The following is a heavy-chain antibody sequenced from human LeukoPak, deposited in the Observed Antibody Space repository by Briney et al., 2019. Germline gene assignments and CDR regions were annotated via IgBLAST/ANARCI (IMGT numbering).Heavy chain of an antibody. V-gene: IGHV3-11*04. Sequence: GGSLRLSCAASGFTFSDFYISWIRQTPGKGLEWLSFISVGGSIMYYADSVKGRFTISRDDAKSSAYLQMNSLRVDDTAVYYCARGDGNNRIFDYWRQGILVTVSS. CDR3: ARGDGNNRIFDY. CDR1: GFTFSDFY. J-gene: IGHJ4*02. CDR2: ISVGGSIM. D-gene: IGHD5-24*01.